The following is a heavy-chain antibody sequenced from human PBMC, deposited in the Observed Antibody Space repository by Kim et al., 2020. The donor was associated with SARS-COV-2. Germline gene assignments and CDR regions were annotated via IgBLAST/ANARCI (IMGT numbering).Heavy chain of an antibody. J-gene: IGHJ4*02. D-gene: IGHD6-13*01. CDR3: ARGLTYISSSWYFHYFDY. V-gene: IGHV4-34*01. CDR2: INHSGST. Sequence: SETLSLTCAVYGGSFSGYYWSWIRQPPGKGLEWIGEINHSGSTNYNPSLKSRVTISVDTSKNQFSLKLSSVTAADTAVYYCARGLTYISSSWYFHYFDYWGQGTLVTVSS. CDR1: GGSFSGYY.